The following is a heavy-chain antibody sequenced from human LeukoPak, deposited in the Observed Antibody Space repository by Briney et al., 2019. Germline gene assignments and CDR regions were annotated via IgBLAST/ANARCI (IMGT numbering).Heavy chain of an antibody. CDR1: GFTFSGYT. D-gene: IGHD5-18*01. V-gene: IGHV3-30*04. Sequence: GGSLRLSCAASGFTFSGYTIHWVRQAPGKGLEWVAVISYDGSNKFYADSVKGRFTISRDNSNNTLYLQMNSLRAEDTAVYYCARVGRGYSFKVYYFDYWGQGTLVTVSS. CDR2: ISYDGSNK. CDR3: ARVGRGYSFKVYYFDY. J-gene: IGHJ4*02.